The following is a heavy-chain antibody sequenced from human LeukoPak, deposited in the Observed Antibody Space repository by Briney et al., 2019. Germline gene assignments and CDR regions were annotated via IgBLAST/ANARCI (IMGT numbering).Heavy chain of an antibody. D-gene: IGHD1-14*01. J-gene: IGHJ4*02. CDR3: ARDLPRRVAITQRNLDY. Sequence: PRASVKVSCKASGYTFTSYGISWVRQAPGQGLEWMGWISAYNGNTNYAQKLQGRVTMTTDPSTSTAYMGLRSLRSDDTAVYYCARDLPRRVAITQRNLDYWGQGTLVTVSS. CDR2: ISAYNGNT. CDR1: GYTFTSYG. V-gene: IGHV1-18*01.